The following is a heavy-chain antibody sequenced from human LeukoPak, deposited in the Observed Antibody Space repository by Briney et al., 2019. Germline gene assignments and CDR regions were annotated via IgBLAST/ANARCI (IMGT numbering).Heavy chain of an antibody. V-gene: IGHV3-23*01. J-gene: IGHJ5*02. CDR1: GFTFSSYA. Sequence: GGSLRLSCAASGFTFSSYAMSWVRQAPGKGLEWVSTISDSGGSTYYADSLKGRFTISRDDYKNTLYLQMNSLRAEDTAVYYCAKVDYYDSSGNYPNWFDPWGQGTLVTVSS. CDR2: ISDSGGST. D-gene: IGHD3-22*01. CDR3: AKVDYYDSSGNYPNWFDP.